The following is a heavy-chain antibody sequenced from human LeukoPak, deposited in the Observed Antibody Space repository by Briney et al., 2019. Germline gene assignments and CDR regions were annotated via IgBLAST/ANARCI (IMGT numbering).Heavy chain of an antibody. J-gene: IGHJ3*02. CDR1: GGSISSYY. D-gene: IGHD1-1*01. V-gene: IGHV4-59*01. CDR2: IYYCGST. Sequence: SETLSLTCTVSGGSISSYYWSWIRQPPGKGLEWIGYIYYCGSTNYNPSLKSRVTISVDTSKNQFSLKLSSVTAADTAVYYCARELDDAFDIWGQGTMVTVSS. CDR3: ARELDDAFDI.